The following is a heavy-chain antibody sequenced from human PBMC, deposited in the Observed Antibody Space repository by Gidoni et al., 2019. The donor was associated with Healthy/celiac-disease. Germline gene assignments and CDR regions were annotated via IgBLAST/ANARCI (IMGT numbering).Heavy chain of an antibody. CDR3: ARQLRKPKHDAFDI. D-gene: IGHD4-17*01. J-gene: IGHJ3*02. CDR1: GGTFSSYA. CDR2: IIPYFGTA. V-gene: IGHV1-69*01. Sequence: GQLVQSGSEVKRPGSSVKVPCKDSGGTFSSYAISGVRQAPGQGLEWMGGIIPYFGTANYAQKFQGRVTITADESTSTAHMELSSLRSEDTAVYYCARQLRKPKHDAFDIWGQGTMVTVSS.